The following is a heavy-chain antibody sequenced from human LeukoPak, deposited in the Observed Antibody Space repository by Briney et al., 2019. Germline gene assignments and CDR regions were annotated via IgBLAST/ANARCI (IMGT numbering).Heavy chain of an antibody. V-gene: IGHV4-34*01. CDR2: INHSGST. CDR3: ASYSWSFGY. D-gene: IGHD1-1*01. CDR1: GGSFSGYY. J-gene: IGHJ4*02. Sequence: PSETLSLTCAVYGGSFSGYYWSWIRQPPGKGLEWIGEINHSGSTNYNPSLKSRVTISVDTSKNQFSLKLSSVTAADTAVYYCASYSWSFGYWGQGTLVTVSS.